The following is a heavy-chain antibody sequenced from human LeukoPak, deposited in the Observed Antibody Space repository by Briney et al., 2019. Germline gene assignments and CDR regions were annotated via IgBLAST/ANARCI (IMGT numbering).Heavy chain of an antibody. V-gene: IGHV4-59*13. CDR1: GSSINSFY. J-gene: IGHJ4*02. CDR3: ARGALLWFGAKMEYYFDY. CDR2: IYHSGST. D-gene: IGHD3-10*01. Sequence: PSETLSLTCTVSGSSINSFYWNWFRQTPGKGLEWIGYIYHSGSTNYNPSLKSRLTMSLDASKKQISLSLSSVTAADTAVYYCARGALLWFGAKMEYYFDYWGQGTPLTVSS.